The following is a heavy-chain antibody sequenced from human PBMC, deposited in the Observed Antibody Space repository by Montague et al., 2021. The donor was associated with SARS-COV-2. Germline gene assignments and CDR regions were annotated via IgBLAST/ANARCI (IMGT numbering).Heavy chain of an antibody. CDR1: GFTFSTYA. CDR3: AVQPRDSSAWHPFDY. CDR2: MSHDGNFE. D-gene: IGHD6-19*01. Sequence: SLRLSCAASGFTFSTYAIHWVRQAPGKGLEWVAIMSHDGNFEQYAGSVKGRFTISRDSSKDTLHLQMNSLTAEDTAVYYCAVQPRDSSAWHPFDYWGQGTLVTVSS. V-gene: IGHV3-33*01. J-gene: IGHJ4*02.